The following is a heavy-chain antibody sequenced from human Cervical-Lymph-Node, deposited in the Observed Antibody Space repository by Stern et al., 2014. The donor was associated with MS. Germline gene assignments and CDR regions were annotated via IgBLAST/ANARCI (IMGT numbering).Heavy chain of an antibody. J-gene: IGHJ2*01. CDR3: ARHTAGDWYFDL. D-gene: IGHD5-18*01. V-gene: IGHV5-51*01. Sequence: QLVQSGAEVKKPGESLKISCKGFGYNFYTYWIGWVRQMPGKGLEWMGTIYPDDSETRYSPSFQGQVTISADTSISTAYLQWNSLKASDTAMYYCARHTAGDWYFDLWGRGTLVTVSS. CDR2: IYPDDSET. CDR1: GYNFYTYW.